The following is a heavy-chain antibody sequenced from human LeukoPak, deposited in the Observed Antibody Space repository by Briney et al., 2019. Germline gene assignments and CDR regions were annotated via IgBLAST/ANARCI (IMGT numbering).Heavy chain of an antibody. CDR3: ARDSGYSSGWSLGY. V-gene: IGHV4-34*01. J-gene: IGHJ4*02. CDR1: GGSFSGYY. CDR2: INHSGST. Sequence: SETLSLTCAVYGGSFSGYYWSWIRQPPGKGLEWIGEINHSGSTNYNPSLKSRVTISVDTSKNQLSLKLSSVTAADTAVYYCARDSGYSSGWSLGYWGQGTLVTVSS. D-gene: IGHD6-19*01.